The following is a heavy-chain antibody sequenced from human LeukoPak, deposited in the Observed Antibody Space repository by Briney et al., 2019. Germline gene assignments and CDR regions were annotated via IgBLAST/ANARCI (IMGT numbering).Heavy chain of an antibody. J-gene: IGHJ5*02. Sequence: GASVKGSCKASGYTLINNWMHWVRQAPGQGLEWIGLISPTGTGTLYAQKFQGRVTMTRDMSTSTDYMELSSLRSEDTAVYYCARDNSVGDIAWWFDPWGQGTLVTVSS. CDR1: GYTLINNW. D-gene: IGHD3-10*01. V-gene: IGHV1-46*01. CDR3: ARDNSVGDIAWWFDP. CDR2: ISPTGTGT.